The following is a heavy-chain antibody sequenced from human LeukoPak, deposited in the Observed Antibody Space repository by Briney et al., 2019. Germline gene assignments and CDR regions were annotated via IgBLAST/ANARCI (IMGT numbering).Heavy chain of an antibody. J-gene: IGHJ4*02. V-gene: IGHV3-7*01. D-gene: IGHD6-19*01. CDR1: GFTFSSYT. Sequence: PGGSLRLSCAASGFTFSSYTMSWVRQAPGKGLEWVANIKQDGSEKYYVDSVKGRFTISRDNAKNSLYLQMNSLRAEDTAVYYCARDTAGMDYWGQGTLVTVSS. CDR3: ARDTAGMDY. CDR2: IKQDGSEK.